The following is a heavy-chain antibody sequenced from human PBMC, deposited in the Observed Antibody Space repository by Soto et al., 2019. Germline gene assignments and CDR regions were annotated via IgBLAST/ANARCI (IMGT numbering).Heavy chain of an antibody. J-gene: IGHJ6*02. D-gene: IGHD3-3*01. CDR2: ISGSGGST. Sequence: PGGSLRLSCAASGFTFSSYAMSWVRQAPGKGLEWVSAISGSGGSTYYADSVKGRFTISRDNSKNTLYPQMNSLRAEDTAVYYCAKGYDFWRGYGMDVWGQGTTVTVSS. CDR1: GFTFSSYA. V-gene: IGHV3-23*01. CDR3: AKGYDFWRGYGMDV.